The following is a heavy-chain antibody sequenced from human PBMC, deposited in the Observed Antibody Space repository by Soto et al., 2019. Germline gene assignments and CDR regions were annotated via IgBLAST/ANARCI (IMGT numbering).Heavy chain of an antibody. CDR2: ISYDGSNK. CDR3: ARGDGSPAD. J-gene: IGHJ4*02. D-gene: IGHD6-13*01. V-gene: IGHV3-30-3*01. Sequence: QVQLVESGGGVVQPGRSLRLSCAASGFIFSSYAMHWVRQAPGKGLEWVAVISYDGSNKYDADSVKGRFTISRDNSKNTLYLQMNSLRAEDTAVYYCARGDGSPADWGQGTLVTVSS. CDR1: GFIFSSYA.